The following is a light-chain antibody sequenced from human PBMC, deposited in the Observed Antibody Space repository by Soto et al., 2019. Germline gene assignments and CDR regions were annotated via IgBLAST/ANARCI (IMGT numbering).Light chain of an antibody. V-gene: IGKV3D-20*02. CDR2: GAS. J-gene: IGKJ5*01. Sequence: IVMPQSHSTLSVSPGERSTVCCMASQSVSSNLAWYQQKPGQAPRLLIYGASSRATGIPDRFSGSGSGTDFTLTISSLEPEDFAVYYCQQRRSWQVTFGQGTRLEIK. CDR1: QSVSSN. CDR3: QQRRSWQVT.